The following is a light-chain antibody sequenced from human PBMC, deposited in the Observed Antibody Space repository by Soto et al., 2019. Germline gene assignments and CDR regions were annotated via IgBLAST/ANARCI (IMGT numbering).Light chain of an antibody. CDR2: DAS. V-gene: IGKV3-11*01. CDR1: QSGSSY. Sequence: TPAKGSLSLSPGDRASLPGRASQSGSSYLAWYQQKPGQAPRLLIYDASNRATGIPARFSGSGSGTDFTLTISSLEPEDFAVYYCQQRSNWFLTFGGGTKVDIK. CDR3: QQRSNWFLT. J-gene: IGKJ4*01.